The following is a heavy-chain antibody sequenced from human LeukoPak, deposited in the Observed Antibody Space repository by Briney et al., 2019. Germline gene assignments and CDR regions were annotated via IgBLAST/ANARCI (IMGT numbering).Heavy chain of an antibody. CDR1: GFTFSSSA. Sequence: GGSLRLSCAASGFTFSSSAMSWVRQAPGKGLEGVSAISGSGGSTYYADSVDGRFTISRDNSKNTLYLQMNSLRAEDTALYYCAKDYGPLSSYWGQGTLVTVSS. CDR3: AKDYGPLSSY. V-gene: IGHV3-23*01. J-gene: IGHJ4*02. CDR2: ISGSGGST. D-gene: IGHD4-17*01.